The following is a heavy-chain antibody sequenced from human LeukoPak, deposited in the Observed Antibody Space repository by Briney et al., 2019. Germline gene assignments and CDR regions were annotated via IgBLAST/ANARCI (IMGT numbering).Heavy chain of an antibody. D-gene: IGHD3-22*01. V-gene: IGHV4-59*01. CDR3: ARGNKLYYYDSSGYYQYFDY. CDR1: GGSISSYY. Sequence: PSETLSLTCTVSGGSISSYYWSWIRQPPGKGLEWIGYIYYSGSTNYDPSLKSRVTISVDTSKNQFSLKLSSVTAADTAVYYCARGNKLYYYDSSGYYQYFDYWGQGTLVTVSS. J-gene: IGHJ4*02. CDR2: IYYSGST.